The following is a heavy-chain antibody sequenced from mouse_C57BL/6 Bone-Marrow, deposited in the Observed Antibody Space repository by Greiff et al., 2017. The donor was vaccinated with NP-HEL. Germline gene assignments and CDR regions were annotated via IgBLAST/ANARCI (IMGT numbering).Heavy chain of an antibody. D-gene: IGHD1-1*01. J-gene: IGHJ3*01. CDR1: GYTFTSYW. V-gene: IGHV1-55*01. CDR2: IYPGSGST. CDR3: ATPTPYYGSSYVAY. Sequence: QVQLKQPGAELVKPGASVKMSCKASGYTFTSYWITWVKQRPGQGLEWIGDIYPGSGSTNYHEKFKSKATLTVDTSSSTAYMQLSSLTSEDSAVYYCATPTPYYGSSYVAYWGQGTLVTVSA.